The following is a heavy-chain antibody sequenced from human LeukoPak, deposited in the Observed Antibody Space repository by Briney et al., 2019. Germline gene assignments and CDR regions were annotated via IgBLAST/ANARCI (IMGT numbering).Heavy chain of an antibody. Sequence: GGSLRLSCAASGFTFSSCSMNWVRQAPGKGLEWVSVISDTGVGTYYADSVKGRFTISRDNSRDTLYLQMNSLRADDTAVYYCAKGVTGTRAFDIWGQGTMVTVSS. V-gene: IGHV3-23*01. D-gene: IGHD1-7*01. CDR2: ISDTGVGT. CDR1: GFTFSSCS. CDR3: AKGVTGTRAFDI. J-gene: IGHJ3*02.